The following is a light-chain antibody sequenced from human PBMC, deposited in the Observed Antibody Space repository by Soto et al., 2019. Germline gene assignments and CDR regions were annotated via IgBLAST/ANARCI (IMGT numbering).Light chain of an antibody. CDR3: SSFASSNTWV. Sequence: QSALTQPPSASGSPGQSVTISCTGTSSDVCAYNYVSWYQQHAGKAPKLVIYEVTKRPSGVPDRFSGSKSANTASLTVSGPQAEDEADYYCSSFASSNTWVFGGGTKVTVL. CDR1: SSDVCAYNY. CDR2: EVT. J-gene: IGLJ3*02. V-gene: IGLV2-8*01.